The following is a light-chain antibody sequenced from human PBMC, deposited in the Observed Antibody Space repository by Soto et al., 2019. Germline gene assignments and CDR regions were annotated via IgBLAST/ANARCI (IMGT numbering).Light chain of an antibody. V-gene: IGKV3-20*01. CDR3: QQYNIYPWT. J-gene: IGKJ1*01. Sequence: EIVLTQSPGTLSLSPGERATLSCRASQSVSNNYLAWYQQKPGQAPRLLIYGASNRATGIPDRFSGSGSGTDFTLTISRLEPEDFATYYCQQYNIYPWTFGQGTKVEIK. CDR2: GAS. CDR1: QSVSNNY.